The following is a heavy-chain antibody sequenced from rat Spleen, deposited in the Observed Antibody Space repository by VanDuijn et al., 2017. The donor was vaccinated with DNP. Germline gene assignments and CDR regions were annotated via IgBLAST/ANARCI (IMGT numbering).Heavy chain of an antibody. CDR1: GFTFSNYD. Sequence: EVQLVESGGGLVQPGRSLKLSCAASGFTFSNYDMAWVRQAPTKGLEWVAYIHYDGGSSKYGDSVKGRFTISRDNARNTLYLQMNSLRSEDMATYYCARWNSGHFDYWGQGVMVPVSS. D-gene: IGHD4-3*01. CDR3: ARWNSGHFDY. CDR2: IHYDGGSS. V-gene: IGHV5-22*01. J-gene: IGHJ2*01.